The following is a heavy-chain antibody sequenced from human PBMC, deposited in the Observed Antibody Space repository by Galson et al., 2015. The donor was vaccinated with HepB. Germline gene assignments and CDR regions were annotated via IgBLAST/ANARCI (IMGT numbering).Heavy chain of an antibody. CDR2: IYFSGST. CDR1: GGSIISGGYY. V-gene: IGHV4-31*03. D-gene: IGHD3-22*01. CDR3: ARSLGGSSGTFFDY. Sequence: TLSLTCTVSGGSIISGGYYWNWIRQHPRKGLEWIGYIYFSGSTYYNPSLKSRVIISVDTSKNQFSLKLNSVTAADTAVYYCARSLGGSSGTFFDYWGQGTLVTVSS. J-gene: IGHJ4*02.